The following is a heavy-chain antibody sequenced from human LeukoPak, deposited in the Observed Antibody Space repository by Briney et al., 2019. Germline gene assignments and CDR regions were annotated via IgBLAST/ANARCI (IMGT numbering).Heavy chain of an antibody. CDR3: AKGISGSCYTGLGF. Sequence: GGSLRLSCAASGFTFSSFAMGWVRLAPGKGLQWISCIYGSNNNTYYTDSVTGRFTISGDNSKTTLFLQMNSLRAEDTAVYYCAKGISGSCYTGLGFWGQGTLVTVSS. J-gene: IGHJ4*02. V-gene: IGHV3-23*05. D-gene: IGHD2-2*02. CDR2: IYGSNNNT. CDR1: GFTFSSFA.